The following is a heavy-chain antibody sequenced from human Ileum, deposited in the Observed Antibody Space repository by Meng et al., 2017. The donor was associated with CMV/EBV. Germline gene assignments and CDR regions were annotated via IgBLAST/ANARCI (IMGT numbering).Heavy chain of an antibody. V-gene: IGHV3-30*04. CDR3: ARARSAVGWDGFDN. Sequence: GESLKISCAASGFTLSNYAMHWVRQAPGKGLEWVTLISYDGTNKYFTDSVQGRFTISRDNSKNSRYLQMNRLRAEDTAIYYCARARSAVGWDGFDNWGQGTLVTVSS. D-gene: IGHD1-26*01. CDR2: ISYDGTNK. CDR1: GFTLSNYA. J-gene: IGHJ4*02.